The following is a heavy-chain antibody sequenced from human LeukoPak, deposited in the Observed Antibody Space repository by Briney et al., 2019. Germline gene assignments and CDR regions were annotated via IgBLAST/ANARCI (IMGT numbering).Heavy chain of an antibody. V-gene: IGHV4-39*01. Sequence: PSETLSLTCTVSGGSISSSSYYWGWIRQPRGKGLEWIGSVYYSGSTYYNPSLKSRVTISVDTSKNQFSLKLSSVTAADTAVYYCARRQFSGWDDYWGQGTLVTVSS. J-gene: IGHJ4*02. CDR1: GGSISSSSYY. CDR3: ARRQFSGWDDY. D-gene: IGHD6-19*01. CDR2: VYYSGST.